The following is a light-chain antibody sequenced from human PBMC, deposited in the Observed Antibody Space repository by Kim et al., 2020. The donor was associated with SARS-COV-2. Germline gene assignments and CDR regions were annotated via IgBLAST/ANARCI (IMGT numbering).Light chain of an antibody. Sequence: QSVLTQPPSASATPGQSVTISCSGRSSNIRISSIHWYQQVPGTAPKLLIYNDYERPSGAPGRFSGSRSGTSASLAISGLQSEDEADYFCAAWCDDVLAYVFGSGTKVTVL. CDR1: SSNIRISS. CDR3: AAWCDDVLAYV. V-gene: IGLV1-44*01. J-gene: IGLJ1*01. CDR2: NDY.